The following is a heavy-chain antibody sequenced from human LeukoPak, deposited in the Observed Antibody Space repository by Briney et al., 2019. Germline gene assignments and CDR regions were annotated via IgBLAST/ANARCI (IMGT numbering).Heavy chain of an antibody. CDR1: GGSISSSSYY. J-gene: IGHJ4*02. CDR2: IYYSGST. Sequence: SETLSLTCTVSGGSISSSSYYWGWIRQPPGKGLEWIGSIYYSGSTYYNPSLKSRVTISVDTSKNQFSLKLSSVTAADTAVYYCAGPQYYYDTPWDYWGQGTLVTVSS. V-gene: IGHV4-39*07. D-gene: IGHD3-22*01. CDR3: AGPQYYYDTPWDY.